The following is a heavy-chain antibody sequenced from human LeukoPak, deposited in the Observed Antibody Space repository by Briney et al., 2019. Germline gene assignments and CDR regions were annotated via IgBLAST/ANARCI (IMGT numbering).Heavy chain of an antibody. CDR2: INHSGST. Sequence: SETLSLTCAVYGGSFSGYYWSWIRQPPGKGLEWIGEINHSGSTNYNPSLKSRVTISVDTSKNQFSLKLSSVTAADTAVYYCATTGEWLSSHYFDYWGEGTLVTVSS. CDR1: GGSFSGYY. J-gene: IGHJ4*02. D-gene: IGHD3-3*01. V-gene: IGHV4-34*01. CDR3: ATTGEWLSSHYFDY.